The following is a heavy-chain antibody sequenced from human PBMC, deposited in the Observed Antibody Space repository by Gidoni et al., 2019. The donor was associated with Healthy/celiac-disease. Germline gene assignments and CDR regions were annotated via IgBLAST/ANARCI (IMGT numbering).Heavy chain of an antibody. CDR2: INAGNGNT. J-gene: IGHJ6*02. D-gene: IGHD3-3*01. CDR1: GYTFTSYA. V-gene: IGHV1-3*01. Sequence: QVQLVQSGAEVKKPGASVKLPCKASGYTFTSYAMHRVRQAPGQRLEWMGWINAGNGNTKYSQKFQGRVAITRDTSASTAYMELSSLRSEDTAVYYCARVATIFGVVPFYYYYGMDVWGQGTTVTVSS. CDR3: ARVATIFGVVPFYYYYGMDV.